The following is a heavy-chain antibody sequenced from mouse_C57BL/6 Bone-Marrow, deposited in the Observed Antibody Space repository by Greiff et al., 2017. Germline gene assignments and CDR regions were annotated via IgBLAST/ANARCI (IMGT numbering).Heavy chain of an antibody. J-gene: IGHJ1*03. CDR1: GYTFTSYW. CDR2: IDPSDSYT. CDR3: AIITTVVAEYFDV. D-gene: IGHD1-1*01. Sequence: VQLQQSGAELVMPGASVKLSCKASGYTFTSYWMHWVKQRPGQGLEWIGEIDPSDSYTNYNQKFKGKSTLTVDKSSSTAYMQLSSLTSEDSAVYYCAIITTVVAEYFDVWGTGTTVTVSS. V-gene: IGHV1-69*01.